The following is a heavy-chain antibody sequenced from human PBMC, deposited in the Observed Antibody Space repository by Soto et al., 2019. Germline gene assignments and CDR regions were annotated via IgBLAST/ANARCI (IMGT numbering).Heavy chain of an antibody. CDR1: GFTFSGYG. V-gene: IGHV3-74*01. CDR2: INTDGRST. D-gene: IGHD1-1*01. CDR3: ARGSVEQGIDY. J-gene: IGHJ4*02. Sequence: GGSLRLSCAASGFTFSGYGMHWVRQGPGKGLEWVSHINTDGRSTTYADSVKGRFTISRDNAENTLYLQMNSLRADDTAVYYCARGSVEQGIDYRGQGTLVPVSP.